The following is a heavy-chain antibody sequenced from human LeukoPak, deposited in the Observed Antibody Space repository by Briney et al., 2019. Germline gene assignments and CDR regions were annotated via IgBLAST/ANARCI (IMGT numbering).Heavy chain of an antibody. CDR3: ARRKSRSLKYYFDY. CDR1: GFSFNTYS. CDR2: INWNGGST. Sequence: SGGSLRLSCAASGFSFNTYSMSWVRQAPGKGLEWVSGINWNGGSTGYADSVKGRFTISRDNAKNSLYLQINSLRAEDTALYYCARRKSRSLKYYFDYWGQGTLVTVSS. V-gene: IGHV3-20*04. J-gene: IGHJ4*02.